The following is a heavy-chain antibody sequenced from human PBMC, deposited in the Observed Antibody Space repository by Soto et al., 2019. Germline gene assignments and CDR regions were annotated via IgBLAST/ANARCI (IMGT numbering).Heavy chain of an antibody. V-gene: IGHV4-59*08. Sequence: QVQLQESGPGLVRPSETLSLTCTVSSDSISSYYWIWIRQSPGTGLEWIGYTDYSGNNNYNPSLKSRVTISGDTSKNQFSLRLSSVTAADTAVYYCARTVGDPLYYLDYWGQGTLVTVSS. CDR3: ARTVGDPLYYLDY. CDR2: TDYSGNN. CDR1: SDSISSYY. J-gene: IGHJ4*02. D-gene: IGHD1-26*01.